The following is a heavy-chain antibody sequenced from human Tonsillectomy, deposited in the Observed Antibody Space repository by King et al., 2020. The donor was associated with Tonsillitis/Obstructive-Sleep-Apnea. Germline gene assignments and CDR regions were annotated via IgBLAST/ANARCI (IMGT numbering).Heavy chain of an antibody. V-gene: IGHV2-5*02. D-gene: IGHD3-16*01. CDR2: ICWVVDK. J-gene: IGHJ6*03. CDR1: GFSLSTSAVG. CDR3: AHLRGGSYYYYMDV. Sequence: ITLKESGPTLVKPTQTLTLTCTFSGFSLSTSAVGVGWIRQPPGKALEWLALICWVVDKRYSPSLKSRLTITKDTSKNQVVVTMTTMDPVDTATYYCAHLRGGSYYYYMDVWGKGTTVTVSS.